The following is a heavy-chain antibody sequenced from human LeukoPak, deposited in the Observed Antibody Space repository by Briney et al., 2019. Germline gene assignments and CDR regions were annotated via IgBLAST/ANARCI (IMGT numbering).Heavy chain of an antibody. CDR3: ARTVGYSGSSDYFDY. J-gene: IGHJ4*02. V-gene: IGHV4-59*12. D-gene: IGHD1-26*01. CDR2: IYHSGST. CDR1: GGSISNYY. Sequence: SETLSLTCTVSGGSISNYYWSWIRQPPGKGLEWIGYIYHSGSTYYNPSLKSRVTISVDRSKNQFSLKLSSVTAADTAVYYCARTVGYSGSSDYFDYWGQGTLVTVSS.